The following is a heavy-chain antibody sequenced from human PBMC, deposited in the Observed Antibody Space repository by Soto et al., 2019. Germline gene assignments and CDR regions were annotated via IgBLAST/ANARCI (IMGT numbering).Heavy chain of an antibody. CDR2: INDSGSI. CDR3: ARWSHDILTGPPWVWYFDL. CDR1: GGSFSGYY. Sequence: QVQLQQWGAGPLRPLETLSLTCGVSGGSFSGYYWAWIRQSPGKGLEWIGEINDSGSINYNPSLKSRVIISVEASKKHYVLKLRSVTAADAAVYYCARWSHDILTGPPWVWYFDLWGRGTLVTVSS. D-gene: IGHD3-9*01. J-gene: IGHJ2*01. V-gene: IGHV4-34*01.